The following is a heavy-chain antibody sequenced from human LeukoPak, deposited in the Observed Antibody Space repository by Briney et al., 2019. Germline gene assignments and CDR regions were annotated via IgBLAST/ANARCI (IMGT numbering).Heavy chain of an antibody. J-gene: IGHJ4*02. V-gene: IGHV1-69*06. Sequence: VASVKVSCKASGGTFSSYAISWVRQAPGQGLEWMGGIIPIFGTANYAQKLQGRVTITADKSTSTAYMELSSLTSEDTAVYFCARDSGITDPWYIEYWGQGTLVTVSS. CDR3: ARDSGITDPWYIEY. CDR2: IIPIFGTA. D-gene: IGHD3-10*01. CDR1: GGTFSSYA.